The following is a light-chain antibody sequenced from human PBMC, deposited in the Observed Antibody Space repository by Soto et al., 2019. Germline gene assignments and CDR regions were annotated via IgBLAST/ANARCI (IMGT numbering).Light chain of an antibody. J-gene: IGLJ2*01. CDR3: FSYAGRDTLVV. CDR2: EAT. Sequence: QSALTQPASVSGSPGQSITISCTGTSSDLGSYNLVSWYQHHPGKAPKLIVYEATKRPSGISSRFSGSKSGYTASLTISGLQADDEAFYACFSYAGRDTLVVSGGGTKLTVL. V-gene: IGLV2-23*01. CDR1: SSDLGSYNL.